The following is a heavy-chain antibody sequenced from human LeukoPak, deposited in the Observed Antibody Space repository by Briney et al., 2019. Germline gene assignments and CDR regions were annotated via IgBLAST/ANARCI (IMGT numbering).Heavy chain of an antibody. Sequence: ASVKVSCKASGGTFSSYAISWVRQAPGQGLEWMGRINPNSGGTNYAQKFQGRVTMTRDTSISTAYMELSRLRSDDTAVYYCARVGDSYGYDYWGQGTLVTVSS. J-gene: IGHJ4*02. CDR1: GGTFSSYA. V-gene: IGHV1-2*06. D-gene: IGHD5-18*01. CDR3: ARVGDSYGYDY. CDR2: INPNSGGT.